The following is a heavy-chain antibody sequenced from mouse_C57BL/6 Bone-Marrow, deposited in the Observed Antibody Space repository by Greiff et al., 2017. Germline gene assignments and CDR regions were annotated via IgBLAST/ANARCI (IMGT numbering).Heavy chain of an antibody. CDR2: IDPENGDT. V-gene: IGHV14-4*01. Sequence: VQLQQSGAELVRPGASVKLSCTASGFNIKDDYMHWVKQRPEQGLEWIGWIDPENGDTEYASKFQGKATITADTSSNTAYLQLRSLTSEDTAVYYCTRDYDYGGYFDVWGTGTTVTVSS. CDR1: GFNIKDDY. J-gene: IGHJ1*03. CDR3: TRDYDYGGYFDV. D-gene: IGHD2-4*01.